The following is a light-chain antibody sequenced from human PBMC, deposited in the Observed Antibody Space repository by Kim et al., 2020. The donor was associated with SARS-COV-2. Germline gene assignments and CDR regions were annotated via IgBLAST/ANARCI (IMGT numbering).Light chain of an antibody. V-gene: IGLV3-19*01. CDR3: NSRDSSGNHP. Sequence: SYELTQDPAVSVALGQTVRITCQGDSLRSYYASWYQQKPGQAPVLVIYGKNNRPSGIPDRFSGSSSGNTASLTITGAQAEDEADYYCNSRDSSGNHPFGTGTKVTVL. CDR1: SLRSYY. CDR2: GKN. J-gene: IGLJ1*01.